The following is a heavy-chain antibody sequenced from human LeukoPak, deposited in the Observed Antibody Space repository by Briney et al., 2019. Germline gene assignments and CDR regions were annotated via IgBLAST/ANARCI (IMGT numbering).Heavy chain of an antibody. CDR3: ATASLEVRGVITPCYFDY. CDR1: GYTLTELS. D-gene: IGHD3-10*01. CDR2: FDPEDGET. J-gene: IGHJ4*02. Sequence: ASVKASCKVSGYTLTELSMHWVRQAPGKGLEWMGGFDPEDGETIYAQKFQGRVTMTEDTSTDTAYMELSSLRSEDTAVYYCATASLEVRGVITPCYFDYWGQGTLVTVSS. V-gene: IGHV1-24*01.